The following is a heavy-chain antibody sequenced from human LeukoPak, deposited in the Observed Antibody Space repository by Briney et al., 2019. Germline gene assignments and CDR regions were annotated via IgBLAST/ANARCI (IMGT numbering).Heavy chain of an antibody. CDR1: GFTFDDYA. Sequence: TGGSLRLSCAASGFTFDDYAMHWVRQAPGKGLEWVSGISWNSGSIGYADSVKGRFTISRDNAKNSLYLQMNSLRAEDTALYYCAKDPPPHSSSWYYFDYWGQGTLVTVSS. D-gene: IGHD6-13*01. J-gene: IGHJ4*02. CDR2: ISWNSGSI. V-gene: IGHV3-9*01. CDR3: AKDPPPHSSSWYYFDY.